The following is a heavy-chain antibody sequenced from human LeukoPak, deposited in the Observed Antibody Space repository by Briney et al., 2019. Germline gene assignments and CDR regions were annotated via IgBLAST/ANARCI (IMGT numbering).Heavy chain of an antibody. J-gene: IGHJ3*02. D-gene: IGHD6-19*01. CDR3: ARDSSGSIKDAFDI. CDR1: GFTFSSYS. V-gene: IGHV3-48*01. Sequence: GGSLRLSCAASGFTFSSYSMNWVRQAPGKGLEWVSYISSSSSTIYYADSVKGRFTISRDNAKNSLYLQMNSLRAEDTAVYYCARDSSGSIKDAFDIWGQGTMVTVSS. CDR2: ISSSSSTI.